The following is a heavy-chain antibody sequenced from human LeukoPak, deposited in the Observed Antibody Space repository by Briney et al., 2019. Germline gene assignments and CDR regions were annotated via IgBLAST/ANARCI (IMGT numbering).Heavy chain of an antibody. CDR2: TYYRSKWYS. V-gene: IGHV6-1*01. D-gene: IGHD1-26*01. CDR3: ARDPGWEMPHAFDI. Sequence: SQTLSLTCAISGDSVSSNSASWNWIRQSPSRGLEWLGRTYYRSKWYSEYAGSVRGRITINADTSKNQFSLQLYSVTPDDTAVYYCARDPGWEMPHAFDIWGQGTMVTVSS. CDR1: GDSVSSNSAS. J-gene: IGHJ3*02.